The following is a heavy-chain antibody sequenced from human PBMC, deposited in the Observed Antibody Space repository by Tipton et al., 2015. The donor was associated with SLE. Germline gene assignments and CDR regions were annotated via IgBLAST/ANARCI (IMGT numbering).Heavy chain of an antibody. CDR3: ARTGYSSGWSGGAFDI. CDR1: GGSFSGYY. Sequence: TLSLTCAVYGGSFSGYYWSWIRQPPGKGLEWIGEINHSGSTNYNPSLKSRVTISVDTSKNQFSLKLSSVTAADTAVYYCARTGYSSGWSGGAFDIWGQGTMVTVSS. CDR2: INHSGST. V-gene: IGHV4-34*01. J-gene: IGHJ3*02. D-gene: IGHD6-19*01.